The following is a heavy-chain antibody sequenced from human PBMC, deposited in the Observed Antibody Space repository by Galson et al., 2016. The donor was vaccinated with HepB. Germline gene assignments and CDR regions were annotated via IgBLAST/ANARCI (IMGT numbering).Heavy chain of an antibody. CDR3: ARATGWLHLMGV. V-gene: IGHV4-38-2*02. Sequence: SETLSLTCTVSGFSINTGHYWNWMRQAPGKGLEWIGSVYRSGSSYYNPSLRSRVRISVDTAKNHFSMSLTSVTAAGTAVYYCARATGWLHLMGVWGQGTMVTVSS. D-gene: IGHD2-8*01. J-gene: IGHJ3*01. CDR2: VYRSGSS. CDR1: GFSINTGHY.